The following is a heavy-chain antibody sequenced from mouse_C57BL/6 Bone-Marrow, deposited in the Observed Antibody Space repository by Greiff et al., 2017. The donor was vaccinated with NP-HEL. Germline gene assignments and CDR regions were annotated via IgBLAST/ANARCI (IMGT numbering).Heavy chain of an antibody. J-gene: IGHJ2*01. CDR3: ARQGGSSLDY. V-gene: IGHV5-15*01. Sequence: VKLVESGGGLVQPGGSLKLSCAASGFTFSDYGMAWVRQAPRKGPEWVAFISNLAYSIYYADTVTGRFTISRENAKNTLYLEMSSLRSEDTAMYYCARQGGSSLDYWGQGTTLTVSS. D-gene: IGHD1-1*01. CDR2: ISNLAYSI. CDR1: GFTFSDYG.